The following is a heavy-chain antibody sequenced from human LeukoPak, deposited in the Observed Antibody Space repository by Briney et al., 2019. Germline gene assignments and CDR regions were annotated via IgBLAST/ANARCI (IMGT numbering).Heavy chain of an antibody. J-gene: IGHJ4*02. D-gene: IGHD6-6*01. V-gene: IGHV4-39*07. CDR2: INHSGST. CDR3: ARGKIAARPKSGFDY. CDR1: GGSISSGGYY. Sequence: PSETLSLTCTVSGGSISSGGYYWSWIRQPPGKGLEWIGEINHSGSTNYNPSLKSRVTISVDTSKNQFSLKLSSVTAADMAVYYCARGKIAARPKSGFDYWGQGTLVTVSS.